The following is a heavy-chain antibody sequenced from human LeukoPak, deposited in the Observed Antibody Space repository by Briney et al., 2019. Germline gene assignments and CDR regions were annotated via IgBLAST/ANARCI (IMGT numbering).Heavy chain of an antibody. Sequence: GGSLRLSCAASGFTFSSYGMHWVRQAPGKGLEWVAVISYDGSNKYYADSVKGRFTISRDNSKNSLYLQMNSLRAEDTALYYCAKGGYSSGWSPPDFDYWGQGTLVTVSS. CDR1: GFTFSSYG. V-gene: IGHV3-30*18. CDR3: AKGGYSSGWSPPDFDY. CDR2: ISYDGSNK. J-gene: IGHJ4*02. D-gene: IGHD6-19*01.